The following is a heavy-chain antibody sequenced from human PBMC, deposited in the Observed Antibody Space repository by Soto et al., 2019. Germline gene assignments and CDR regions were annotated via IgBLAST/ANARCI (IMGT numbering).Heavy chain of an antibody. J-gene: IGHJ4*02. CDR1: GFTFGDYA. V-gene: IGHV3-49*05. CDR3: TKNRARYYDSSGPLDY. CDR2: IRSKAYGGTT. D-gene: IGHD3-22*01. Sequence: EVQLVESGGGLVKPGRSLRLSCTASGFTFGDYAMSWFRQAPGKGLEWVGFIRSKAYGGTTEYAASVKGRFTISRDDSKSIAYLQMNSLKTEDTAVYYCTKNRARYYDSSGPLDYWGQGTLVTVSS.